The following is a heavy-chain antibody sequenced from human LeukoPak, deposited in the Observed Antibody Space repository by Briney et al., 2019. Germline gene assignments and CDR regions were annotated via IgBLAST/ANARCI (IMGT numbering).Heavy chain of an antibody. V-gene: IGHV5-51*01. D-gene: IGHD3-22*01. CDR2: IYSGDSDT. CDR1: RYSFTSYW. Sequence: GESLKISCKGSRYSFTSYWIGWVRQMPGKGLEWMGIIYSGDSDTRYSPSFQGQVTISADKSISTAYLQWSSLKASDTAMYYCARRTEYYYDSSGLGIFDYWGQGTLVTVSS. CDR3: ARRTEYYYDSSGLGIFDY. J-gene: IGHJ4*02.